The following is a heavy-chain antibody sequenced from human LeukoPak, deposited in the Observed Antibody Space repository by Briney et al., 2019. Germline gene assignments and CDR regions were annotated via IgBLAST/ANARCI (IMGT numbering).Heavy chain of an antibody. CDR3: ARGHYGPGIGTYPN. CDR1: GASVSSGSYY. J-gene: IGHJ4*02. CDR2: IYYSGST. D-gene: IGHD3-10*01. Sequence: SETLSLTCTLSGASVSSGSYYWSWIRQPPGKGLEWIGYIYYSGSTNYNPSLKSRVTISVDTSKNQFSLRLSSVTAADTAVYYCARGHYGPGIGTYPNWGQGTLVTVSA. V-gene: IGHV4-61*01.